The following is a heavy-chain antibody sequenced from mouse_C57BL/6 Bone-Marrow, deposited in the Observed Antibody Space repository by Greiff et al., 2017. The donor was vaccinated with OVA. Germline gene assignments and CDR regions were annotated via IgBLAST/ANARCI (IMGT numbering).Heavy chain of an antibody. V-gene: IGHV5-4*01. D-gene: IGHD4-1*01. Sequence: EVQLQESGGGLVKPGGSLKLSCAASGFTFSSYAMSWVRQTPEKRLEWVATISDGGSYTYYPDNVKGRFTISRDNAKNNLYLQMSHLKSEDTAMYYCARDRWESLDYWGQGTTLTVSS. CDR2: ISDGGSYT. CDR3: ARDRWESLDY. CDR1: GFTFSSYA. J-gene: IGHJ2*01.